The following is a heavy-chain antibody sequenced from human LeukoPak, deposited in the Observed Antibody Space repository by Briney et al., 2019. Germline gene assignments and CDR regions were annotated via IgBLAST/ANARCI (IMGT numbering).Heavy chain of an antibody. CDR2: ISYDGSNK. CDR1: GFTFSSYG. V-gene: IGHV3-30*18. Sequence: PGRSLRLSCAASGFTFSSYGMHWVRQAPGKGLEWVAVISYDGSNKYYADSVKGRFTISRGNSKNTLYLQMNSLRAEDTAVYYCAKNWYYYDSSGYSHDAFDIWGQGTMVTVSS. CDR3: AKNWYYYDSSGYSHDAFDI. J-gene: IGHJ3*02. D-gene: IGHD3-22*01.